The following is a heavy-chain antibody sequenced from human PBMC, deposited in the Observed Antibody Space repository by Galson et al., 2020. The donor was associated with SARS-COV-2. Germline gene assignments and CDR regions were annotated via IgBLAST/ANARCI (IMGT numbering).Heavy chain of an antibody. CDR2: IKQDGSEK. CDR3: ARMSSSSWYWDY. J-gene: IGHJ4*02. CDR1: GFTFSSYW. Sequence: GESLKISCAASGFTFSSYWMSWVRQATGKGLEWVANIKQDGSEKYYVDSVKGRFTISRDNAKNSLYLQMNSLRAEDTAVYYCARMSSSSWYWDYWGQGTLVTVSS. V-gene: IGHV3-7*01. D-gene: IGHD6-13*01.